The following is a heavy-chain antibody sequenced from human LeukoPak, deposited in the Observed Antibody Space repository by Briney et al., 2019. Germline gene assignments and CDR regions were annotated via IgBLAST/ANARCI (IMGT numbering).Heavy chain of an antibody. CDR2: ISGSGGST. Sequence: GGSLRLSCAASGFTFSSYAMSWVRQAPGKGLEWVSAISGSGGSTYYADSVKGRFTISRDNSKNTLYLQMNSLRAEDTAVYYCARDYNSGSYRVGNYYYGMDVWGQGTTVTVSS. V-gene: IGHV3-23*01. J-gene: IGHJ6*02. CDR3: ARDYNSGSYRVGNYYYGMDV. CDR1: GFTFSSYA. D-gene: IGHD1-26*01.